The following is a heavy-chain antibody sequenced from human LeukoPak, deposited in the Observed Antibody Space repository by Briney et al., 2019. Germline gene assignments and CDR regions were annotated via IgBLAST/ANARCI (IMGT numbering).Heavy chain of an antibody. Sequence: GGSLRLSCVASGSTFSSEWMSWVRQAPGKGLEWVTNINQDGSQKYYEDSVKGRFTVSRDNAKNSLYLHMNGLRADDTAIYYCARDHDGKDCWGQGTLVTVSS. V-gene: IGHV3-7*01. CDR1: GSTFSSEW. CDR2: INQDGSQK. CDR3: ARDHDGKDC. D-gene: IGHD1-1*01. J-gene: IGHJ4*02.